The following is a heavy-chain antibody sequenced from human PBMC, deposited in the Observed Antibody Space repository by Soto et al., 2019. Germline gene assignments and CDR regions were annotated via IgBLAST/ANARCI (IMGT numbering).Heavy chain of an antibody. CDR3: ASDEGIAVAGTHYYYGMDV. D-gene: IGHD6-19*01. J-gene: IGHJ6*02. CDR1: GGTFSSYA. V-gene: IGHV1-69*01. Sequence: QVQLVQSGAEVKKPGSSVKVSCKASGGTFSSYAISWVRQAPGQGLEWMGGIIPIFGTANYAQKFQGRVTITADESASTAYMELSSLRSEDTAVYYCASDEGIAVAGTHYYYGMDVLGQGTTVTVSS. CDR2: IIPIFGTA.